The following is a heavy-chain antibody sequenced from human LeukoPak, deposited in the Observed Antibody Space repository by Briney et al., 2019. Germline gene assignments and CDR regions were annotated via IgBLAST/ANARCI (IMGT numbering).Heavy chain of an antibody. Sequence: PGGSLRLSCAASGFTFSTYSMNWVRQAPGEGLEWVSSITNSGSYIYYADSVKGRFTISRDNAKNSLYLQMNSLRAEDTALYHCARVTSGSLYDSSGSGAFDIWGQGTMVTVSS. V-gene: IGHV3-21*04. D-gene: IGHD3-22*01. CDR2: ITNSGSYI. J-gene: IGHJ3*02. CDR3: ARVTSGSLYDSSGSGAFDI. CDR1: GFTFSTYS.